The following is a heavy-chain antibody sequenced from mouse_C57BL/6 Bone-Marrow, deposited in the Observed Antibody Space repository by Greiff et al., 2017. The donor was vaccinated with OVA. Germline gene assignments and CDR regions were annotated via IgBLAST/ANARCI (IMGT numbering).Heavy chain of an antibody. Sequence: VHLVESGAELVKPGASVKMSCKASGYTFTTYPIEWMKQNHGKSLEWIGNFHPYNDDTKYNEKFKGKATLTVEKSSSTVYLGLSRLTSDDSAVYYCARGSGSSYWYFDVWGTGTTVTVSS. V-gene: IGHV1-47*01. J-gene: IGHJ1*03. CDR2: FHPYNDDT. D-gene: IGHD1-1*01. CDR3: ARGSGSSYWYFDV. CDR1: GYTFTTYP.